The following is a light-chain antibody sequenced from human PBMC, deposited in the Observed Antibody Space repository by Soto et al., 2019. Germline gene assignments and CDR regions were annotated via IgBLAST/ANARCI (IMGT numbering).Light chain of an antibody. CDR1: SSDVGGYNS. J-gene: IGLJ1*01. Sequence: QSVLTQPASVSGSPGQSITISCTGTSSDVGGYNSVSWYQQHPGKAPKLMIYEVNNRPSGVSNRFSASKSANTASLTISGLQTEDEADYYCNSYTRAGDYVFGNGTKVTV. CDR2: EVN. CDR3: NSYTRAGDYV. V-gene: IGLV2-14*01.